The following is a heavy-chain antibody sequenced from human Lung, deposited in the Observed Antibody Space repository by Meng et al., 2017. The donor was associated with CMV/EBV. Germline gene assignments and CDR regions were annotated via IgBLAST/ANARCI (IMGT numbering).Heavy chain of an antibody. CDR2: ISGYNGNT. Sequence: SVXVSXXVSGYTLTKYGISWVRQAPGQGLEWMGWISGYNGNTNYAQKFQGRVTITTDTSTSTAYMELRSLRSDDTAVYYCAREGSTNCCPLDYWGQGTXVTVSS. J-gene: IGHJ4*02. V-gene: IGHV1-18*01. CDR3: AREGSTNCCPLDY. CDR1: GYTLTKYG. D-gene: IGHD2-2*01.